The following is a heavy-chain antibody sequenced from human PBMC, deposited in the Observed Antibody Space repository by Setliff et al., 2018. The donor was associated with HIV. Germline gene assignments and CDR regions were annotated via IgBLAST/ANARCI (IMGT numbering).Heavy chain of an antibody. Sequence: ASVKVSCKASGYTFTGYYINWVRRAPGQGLEWMGRINPNSGDTNYTQSFQGRVTMTRDRSINTAYLELSSLKSDDTAVYYCARGKDGFDIWGQGTMVTVSS. CDR2: INPNSGDT. V-gene: IGHV1-2*06. CDR1: GYTFTGYY. CDR3: ARGKDGFDI. D-gene: IGHD2-15*01. J-gene: IGHJ3*02.